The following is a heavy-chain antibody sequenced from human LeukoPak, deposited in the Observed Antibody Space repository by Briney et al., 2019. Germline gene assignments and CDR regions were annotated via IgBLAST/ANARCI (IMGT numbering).Heavy chain of an antibody. D-gene: IGHD4-17*01. V-gene: IGHV1-3*01. CDR2: INAGSGNT. CDR1: GYTFTSYA. CDR3: ARDGVYGDYNFDY. J-gene: IGHJ4*02. Sequence: ASVKVSCKASGYTFTSYAMHWVRQAPGQRLEWMGWINAGSGNTKYSQKFQGRVTITRDTSASTAYMELSSLRSEDTAVYYCARDGVYGDYNFDYWGQGTLVTVSS.